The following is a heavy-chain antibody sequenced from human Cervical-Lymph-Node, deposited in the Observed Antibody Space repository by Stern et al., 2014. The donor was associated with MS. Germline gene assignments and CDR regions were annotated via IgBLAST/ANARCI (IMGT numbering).Heavy chain of an antibody. CDR2: IIPMLDLP. Sequence: QVHLVESGAEVKKPGSSVRVSCKASGGTFNTYTVYWVRQAPGQGLEWMGKIIPMLDLPVYAQRFQGRVTITLDKSTSTAYIDLNSLTSEDTAVYYCARPSGREAASALDYWGQGTLVTVSS. CDR1: GGTFNTYT. J-gene: IGHJ4*02. V-gene: IGHV1-69*09. D-gene: IGHD1-26*01. CDR3: ARPSGREAASALDY.